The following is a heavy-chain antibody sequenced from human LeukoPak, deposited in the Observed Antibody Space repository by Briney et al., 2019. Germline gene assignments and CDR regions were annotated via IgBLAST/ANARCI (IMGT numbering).Heavy chain of an antibody. CDR3: AKGSTSEIVGATTAFEI. V-gene: IGHV3-23*01. CDR1: GFTFSTYR. CDR2: TSDSGFST. J-gene: IGHJ3*02. D-gene: IGHD1-26*01. Sequence: PGGSLRLSCAASGFTFSTYRMTWVRQAPGKGLEWVSVTSDSGFSTTYADSVKGRFSMSRDNSKNTLFLQMISLRVDDTAVYYCAKGSTSEIVGATTAFEIWGQGAMVPVS.